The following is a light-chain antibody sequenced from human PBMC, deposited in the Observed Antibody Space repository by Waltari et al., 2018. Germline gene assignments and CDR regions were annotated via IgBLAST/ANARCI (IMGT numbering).Light chain of an antibody. CDR2: DAS. V-gene: IGKV1-13*02. Sequence: AVQLTQSPSSLSASVGDRVTITCRASQAISSALAWYQPKPGKAPNLLIYDASNLGSGVPSRFSGSGSGTHFTLTISSLQPADFATYYCQQLHSYPVTFGGGTKVEIK. CDR3: QQLHSYPVT. CDR1: QAISSA. J-gene: IGKJ4*01.